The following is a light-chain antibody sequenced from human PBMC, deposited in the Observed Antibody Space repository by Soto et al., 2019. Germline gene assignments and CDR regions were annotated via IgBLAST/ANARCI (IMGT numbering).Light chain of an antibody. V-gene: IGLV2-8*01. J-gene: IGLJ3*02. CDR3: SSYAGSNNLV. Sequence: QSALTQPPSASGSPGQSVTISCTGTSSDDGGYNYVSWYQQHPGKAPKLMIYEVSKRPSGVPDRFSGSKSGNTASLTVSGLQAEDEADYYCSSYAGSNNLVFGGGTQLTVL. CDR2: EVS. CDR1: SSDDGGYNY.